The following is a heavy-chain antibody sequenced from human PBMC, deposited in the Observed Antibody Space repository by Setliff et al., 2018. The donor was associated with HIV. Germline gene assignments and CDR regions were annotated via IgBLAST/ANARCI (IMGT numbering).Heavy chain of an antibody. Sequence: SVKVSCKASRGAFRNSAINWVRQAPGQGLVWMGGIITLFGEANYAQKFQGRVTITADESTSTAYMELNSLRSDDAAVYYCARQPYYDDDGTNLPSEWRVLGWGQGTLVTVSS. CDR1: RGAFRNSA. J-gene: IGHJ4*02. D-gene: IGHD3-16*01. V-gene: IGHV1-69*13. CDR2: IITLFGEA. CDR3: ARQPYYDDDGTNLPSEWRVLG.